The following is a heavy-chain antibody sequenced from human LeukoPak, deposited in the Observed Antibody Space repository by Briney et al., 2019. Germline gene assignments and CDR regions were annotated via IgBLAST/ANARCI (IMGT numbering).Heavy chain of an antibody. D-gene: IGHD3-9*01. CDR2: MNHSGST. CDR3: ARVYYDILTGQSMGYYFDY. J-gene: IGHJ4*02. CDR1: GGSFSGYY. Sequence: PSETLSLTCAVYGGSFSGYYWRWIRQPPGHGLEPIGEMNHSGSTNYNPSLKSRVTITVDTSKNQFSLKLSSVTAANTAVYYCARVYYDILTGQSMGYYFDYWGQGTLVTVSS. V-gene: IGHV4-34*01.